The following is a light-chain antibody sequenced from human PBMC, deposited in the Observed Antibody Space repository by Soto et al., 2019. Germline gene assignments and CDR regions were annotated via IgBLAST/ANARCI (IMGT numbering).Light chain of an antibody. CDR3: QQANSFPLT. CDR1: QSISTY. V-gene: IGKV3D-15*01. CDR2: DAS. J-gene: IGKJ4*01. Sequence: EIVMTQSPATLSVSPWEIATLSCRASQSISTYLAWYQQKPGQAPRLLVYDASNRATGIPGRFSGSGSGTGFTLTISSLQPEDFATYYCQQANSFPLTFGGGTKVDIK.